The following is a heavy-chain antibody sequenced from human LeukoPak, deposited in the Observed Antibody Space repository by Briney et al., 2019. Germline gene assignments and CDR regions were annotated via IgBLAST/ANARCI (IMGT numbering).Heavy chain of an antibody. D-gene: IGHD6-13*01. CDR1: GGSISSSSYY. CDR2: IYYSGST. Sequence: SETLSLTCTVSGGSISSSSYYWGWIRQPPGKGLEWIGSIYYSGSTYYNPSLKSRVTISVDTSKNQFSLKLSSVTAADTAVYYCARVGGIAAAHWGQGTLVTVSS. CDR3: ARVGGIAAAH. V-gene: IGHV4-39*07. J-gene: IGHJ4*02.